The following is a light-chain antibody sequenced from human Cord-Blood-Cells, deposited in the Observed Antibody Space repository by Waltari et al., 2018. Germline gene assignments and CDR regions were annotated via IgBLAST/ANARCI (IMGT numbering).Light chain of an antibody. V-gene: IGKV4-1*01. J-gene: IGKJ3*01. CDR1: QSVLYSSNNKNY. Sequence: DIVMTQSPDSLAVSLGERXTXXXXXSQSVLYSSNNKNYLAWYQQKPGQPPKLLIYWASTRESGVPDRFSGSGSGTDFTLTISSLQAEDVAVYYCQQYYSTPLTFGPGTKVDIK. CDR3: QQYYSTPLT. CDR2: WAS.